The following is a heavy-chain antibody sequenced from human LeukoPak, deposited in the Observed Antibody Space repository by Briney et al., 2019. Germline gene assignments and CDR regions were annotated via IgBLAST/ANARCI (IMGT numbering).Heavy chain of an antibody. J-gene: IGHJ4*02. D-gene: IGHD3-10*01. V-gene: IGHV4-31*03. CDR2: IYYSGST. Sequence: SETLSLTCTVSGGSISSGGYYWSWIRQHPGKGLEWIGYIYYSGSTYYNPSLKSRVTISVDTSKNQFSLKLSSVTAADTAVYYCARNYYGSGSYGSFDYWGQGTLVTVSS. CDR1: GGSISSGGYY. CDR3: ARNYYGSGSYGSFDY.